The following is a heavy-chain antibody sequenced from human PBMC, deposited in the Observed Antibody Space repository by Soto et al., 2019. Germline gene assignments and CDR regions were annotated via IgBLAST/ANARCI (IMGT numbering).Heavy chain of an antibody. Sequence: GGSLRLSCAASGFTVSSNYMSWVRQAPGKGLEWVSVIYSGGSTYYADSVKGRFTISRDNSKNTLYLQMNSLRAEDTAVYYCARARLPRSPFVYRGPGTLVTVSS. CDR1: GFTVSSNY. V-gene: IGHV3-66*01. CDR3: ARARLPRSPFVY. D-gene: IGHD1-26*01. CDR2: IYSGGST. J-gene: IGHJ4*02.